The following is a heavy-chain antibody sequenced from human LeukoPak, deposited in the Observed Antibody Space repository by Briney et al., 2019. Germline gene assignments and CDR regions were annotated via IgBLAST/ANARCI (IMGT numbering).Heavy chain of an antibody. CDR1: GFTFSSNA. D-gene: IGHD6-13*01. J-gene: IGHJ4*02. CDR3: ASPKGGSSSWYDY. CDR2: ISGSGGST. V-gene: IGHV3-23*01. Sequence: PGGSLRLSCAASGFTFSSNAMSWVRQAPGKGLEWVSAISGSGGSTYYADSVKGRFTISRDNSKSTLNLQVNSLRVEDTAVYYCASPKGGSSSWYDYWGQGTLVTVSS.